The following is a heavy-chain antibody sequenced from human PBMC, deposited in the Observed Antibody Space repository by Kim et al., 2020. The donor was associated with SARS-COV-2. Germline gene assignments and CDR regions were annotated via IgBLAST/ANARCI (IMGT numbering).Heavy chain of an antibody. CDR3: AKAAPKLGYCSSTSCFRVVYFDY. CDR2: ISGSGGST. Sequence: GGSLRLSCAASGFTFSSYAMSWVRQAPGKGLEWVSAISGSGGSTYYADSVKGRFTISRDNSKNTLYLQMNSLRAEDTAVYYCAKAAPKLGYCSSTSCFRVVYFDYWGQGTLVTVSS. J-gene: IGHJ4*02. CDR1: GFTFSSYA. D-gene: IGHD2-2*01. V-gene: IGHV3-23*01.